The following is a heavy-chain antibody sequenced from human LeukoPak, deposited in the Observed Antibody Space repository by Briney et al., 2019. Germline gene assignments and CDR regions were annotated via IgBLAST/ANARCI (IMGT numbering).Heavy chain of an antibody. D-gene: IGHD3-22*01. V-gene: IGHV4-61*02. CDR3: ARLQDYYDTTGSNYYYIDV. CDR1: GDSLNSATYF. J-gene: IGHJ6*03. CDR2: IHTTGT. Sequence: SDTLSLTCSVSGDSLNSATYFWTWIRQPAGKGLEWIGRIHTTGTNYNPSLKSRVTISVDTSRNQFSLNLSSVTVADTAVYYCARLQDYYDTTGSNYYYIDVWGQGTTVAVSS.